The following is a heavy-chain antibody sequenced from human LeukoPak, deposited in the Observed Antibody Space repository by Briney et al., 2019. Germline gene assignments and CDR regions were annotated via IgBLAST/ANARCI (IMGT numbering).Heavy chain of an antibody. CDR3: ARAVDSSGYRDAFDI. D-gene: IGHD3-22*01. CDR2: IYSGGST. Sequence: GGSLRLSCAASGFTVSSNYMSWVRQAPGKGLEWVSVIYSGGSTYYADSVKGRFTISRDNSKNTLYLQMNSLRAEDTAVYCCARAVDSSGYRDAFDIWGQGTMVTVSS. CDR1: GFTVSSNY. J-gene: IGHJ3*02. V-gene: IGHV3-66*01.